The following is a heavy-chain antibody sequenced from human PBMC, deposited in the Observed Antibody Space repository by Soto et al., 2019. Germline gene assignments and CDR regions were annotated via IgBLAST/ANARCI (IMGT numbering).Heavy chain of an antibody. CDR2: IKSKTDGETT. J-gene: IGHJ4*02. V-gene: IGHV3-15*07. D-gene: IGHD3-10*01. Sequence: EVQLAESGGGLVKPGGSLRLSWAASGFTFSEAWMHWFRQAPGKGLEWVGRIKSKTDGETTDYTAPVEGRFSISRDDSRNTLYLQKNSLKSEDTAVYYCTTAYRGSGNYFANFDYWGQGTLVSVSS. CDR3: TTAYRGSGNYFANFDY. CDR1: GFTFSEAW.